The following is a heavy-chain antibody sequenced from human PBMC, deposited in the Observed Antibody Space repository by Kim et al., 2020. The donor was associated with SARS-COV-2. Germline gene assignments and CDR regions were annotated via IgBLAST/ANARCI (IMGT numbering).Heavy chain of an antibody. V-gene: IGHV3-23*01. J-gene: IGHJ4*02. CDR3: AKDVMITFGGVIVPSKYQFDY. CDR2: ISGSGGST. Sequence: GGSLRLSCAASGFTFSSYAMSWVRQAPGKGLEWVSAISGSGGSTYYADSVKGRFTISRDNSKNTLYLQMNSLRAEDTAVYYCAKDVMITFGGVIVPSKYQFDYWGQGTLVTVSS. D-gene: IGHD3-16*02. CDR1: GFTFSSYA.